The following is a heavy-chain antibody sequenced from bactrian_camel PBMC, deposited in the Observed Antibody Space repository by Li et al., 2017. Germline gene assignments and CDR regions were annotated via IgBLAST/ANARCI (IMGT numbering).Heavy chain of an antibody. CDR3: VRDGGSATIVPADFGY. CDR1: GGYTGNYC. Sequence: HVQLVESGGGSVQAGGSLRLSCVVSGGYTGNYCMGWFRQAPGTEREGVACIDSARNTTYVDSVKGRFTISKDNAKNTLYLRMDSLKPEDTAVYYCVRDGGSATIVPADFGYWGQGTQVTVS. CDR2: IDSARNT. J-gene: IGHJ6*01. V-gene: IGHV3S53*01. D-gene: IGHD1*01.